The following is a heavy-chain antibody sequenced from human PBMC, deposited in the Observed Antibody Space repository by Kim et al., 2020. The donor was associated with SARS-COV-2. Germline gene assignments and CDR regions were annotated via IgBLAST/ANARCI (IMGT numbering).Heavy chain of an antibody. Sequence: GSLRLSCAASGFTFRNYWINWVRQAPGKGLVWVSRMSGDASTTNYADSVKGRFTMSRDNAENTVYLQMNSLRGDDTAVYYCARGMFRKGLDVWGQGTTVTVSS. CDR2: MSGDASTT. V-gene: IGHV3-74*01. D-gene: IGHD3-10*02. CDR3: ARGMFRKGLDV. CDR1: GFTFRNYW. J-gene: IGHJ6*02.